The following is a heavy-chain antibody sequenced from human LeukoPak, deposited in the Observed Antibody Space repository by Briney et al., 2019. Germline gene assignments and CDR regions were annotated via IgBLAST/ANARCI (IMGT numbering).Heavy chain of an antibody. CDR3: ARVFLRPYADYYYGMDV. CDR1: GYTFTGYY. Sequence: ASVKVSCKASGYTFTGYYMHWVRQAPGLGLEWMGWINPNSGGTNYAQKFQGRVTMTRDTSISTAYMELSRLRSDDTAVYYCARVFLRPYADYYYGMDVWGQGTTVTVSS. D-gene: IGHD2-2*01. CDR2: INPNSGGT. J-gene: IGHJ6*02. V-gene: IGHV1-2*02.